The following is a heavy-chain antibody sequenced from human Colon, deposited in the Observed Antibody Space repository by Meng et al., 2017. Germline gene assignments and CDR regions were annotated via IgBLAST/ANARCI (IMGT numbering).Heavy chain of an antibody. D-gene: IGHD4-17*01. CDR3: ARVNGDFDEAWFDP. V-gene: IGHV4-61*01. J-gene: IGHJ5*02. Sequence: QVQLQESGPGLVRPSETLSLTCNVSGGSVSSASYYWSWIQQPPGKGLEWIGLIHYSGSRNYNPSLKSRVTMSVDTSKNQVSLRLTSVTAADTAVYYCARVNGDFDEAWFDPWGQGTLVTVSS. CDR2: IHYSGSR. CDR1: GGSVSSASYY.